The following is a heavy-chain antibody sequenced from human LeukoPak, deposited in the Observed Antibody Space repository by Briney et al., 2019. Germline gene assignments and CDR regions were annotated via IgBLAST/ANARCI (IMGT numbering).Heavy chain of an antibody. CDR3: ARHSPAMVDYYYYYYMDV. J-gene: IGHJ6*03. D-gene: IGHD5-18*01. V-gene: IGHV4-59*08. CDR1: GCSISSYY. CDR2: IYYSGST. Sequence: PSETLSLTCTGFGCSISSYYWSWNRAPPGKGLEWIGYIYYSGSTNYTPSLKSRVTISVDTSKNQFSLKLSSVTAADTAVYYCARHSPAMVDYYYYYYMDVWGKGTTVTISS.